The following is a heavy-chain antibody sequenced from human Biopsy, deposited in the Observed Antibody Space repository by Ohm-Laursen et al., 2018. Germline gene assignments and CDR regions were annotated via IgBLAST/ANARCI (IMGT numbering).Heavy chain of an antibody. CDR3: ARATNSTGWPYYYFYGMDV. Sequence: SQTLSLTCTVSGGSISSDYWSWIRQTPGKGLEWIGYIYYSGSTNYYPSLESRVTISVDTSKNQFSLRLNSVTAADTAVYYCARATNSTGWPYYYFYGMDVWGQGTTVTVSS. J-gene: IGHJ6*02. D-gene: IGHD2/OR15-2a*01. CDR1: GGSISSDY. CDR2: IYYSGST. V-gene: IGHV4-59*01.